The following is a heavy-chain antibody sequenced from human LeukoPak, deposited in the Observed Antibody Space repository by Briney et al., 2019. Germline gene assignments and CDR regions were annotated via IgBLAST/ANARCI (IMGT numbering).Heavy chain of an antibody. V-gene: IGHV5-51*01. D-gene: IGHD3-10*01. Sequence: GGSLKISCKGSGYSFTSYWIGWVRQMPGKGLEWMGIIYPGDSDTRYSPSFQGQVTISADKSISTAYLQWSSLKASDTAMYYCARIPPDDYGSGSPRDYFDYWGQGTLVTVSS. CDR3: ARIPPDDYGSGSPRDYFDY. CDR2: IYPGDSDT. J-gene: IGHJ4*02. CDR1: GYSFTSYW.